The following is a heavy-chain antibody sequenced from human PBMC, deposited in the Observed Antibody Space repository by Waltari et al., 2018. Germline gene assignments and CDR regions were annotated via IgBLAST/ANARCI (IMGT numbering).Heavy chain of an antibody. CDR2: INHSGST. Sequence: QVQLQQWGAGLLKPSETLSLTCAVYGGSFSGYYWSWIRQPPGKGLEWIGEINHSGSTNYNPSLKSRVTISVDTSKNQFSLKLSSVTAADTAVYYCARGRYYSSGSYLMRRYFDLWGRGTLVTVSS. CDR3: ARGRYYSSGSYLMRRYFDL. J-gene: IGHJ2*01. V-gene: IGHV4-34*01. CDR1: GGSFSGYY. D-gene: IGHD3-10*01.